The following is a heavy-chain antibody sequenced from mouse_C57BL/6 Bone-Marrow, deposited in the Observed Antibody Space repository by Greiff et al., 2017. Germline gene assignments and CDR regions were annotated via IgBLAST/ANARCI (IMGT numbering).Heavy chain of an antibody. J-gene: IGHJ1*03. CDR3: ALGGWYFDV. V-gene: IGHV2-9-1*01. CDR1: GFSLTSYA. Sequence: VKVVESGPGLVAPSQSLSITCTVSGFSLTSYAISWVRQPPGKGLEWLGVIWTGGGTNYNSALKSRLSISKENSKSQVFLKMNSLRTDDTARYYCALGGWYFDVWGTGTTVTVAS. CDR2: IWTGGGT. D-gene: IGHD3-1*01.